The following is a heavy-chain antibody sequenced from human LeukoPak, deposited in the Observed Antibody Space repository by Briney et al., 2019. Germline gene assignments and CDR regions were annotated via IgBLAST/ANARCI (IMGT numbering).Heavy chain of an antibody. CDR3: ARGSGSYYTYVIDI. V-gene: IGHV4-34*01. Sequence: AETLSLTCAADGGSFSGYYWRWIRQAPGEGREWIGSIYHSGSTDYNTALKSGVTISVHTSTKPCPLKLSSLTAAHTAVHYCARGSGSYYTYVIDIWGQGTMVTVSS. CDR1: GGSFSGYY. D-gene: IGHD3-10*01. J-gene: IGHJ3*02. CDR2: IYHSGST.